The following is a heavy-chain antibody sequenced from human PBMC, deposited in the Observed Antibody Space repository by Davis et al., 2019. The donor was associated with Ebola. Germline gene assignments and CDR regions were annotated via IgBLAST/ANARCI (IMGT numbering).Heavy chain of an antibody. CDR3: ARGPRIAARSSPTKNWFDP. J-gene: IGHJ5*02. CDR2: IIPMFGTA. Sequence: AASVKVSCKASGGTFSSYAISWVRQAPGQGLEWMGGIIPMFGTANYAQKFQGRVTITADKSTSTAYMELSSLRSEDTAVYYCARGPRIAARSSPTKNWFDPWGQGTLATVSS. D-gene: IGHD6-6*01. V-gene: IGHV1-69*06. CDR1: GGTFSSYA.